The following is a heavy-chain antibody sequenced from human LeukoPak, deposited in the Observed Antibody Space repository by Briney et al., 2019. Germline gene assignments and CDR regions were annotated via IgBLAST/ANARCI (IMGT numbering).Heavy chain of an antibody. Sequence: SQALSLTCAISGDSVSSNSAAWNWIRQSPSRGLEWLGRAYYRSKWYNDYAVSVKSRITINPDTSKNQFSLQLNSVTPEDTAVYYCARDLEQQLVPGVFDYWGQGTLVTVSS. CDR3: ARDLEQQLVPGVFDY. V-gene: IGHV6-1*01. CDR1: GDSVSSNSAA. J-gene: IGHJ4*02. CDR2: AYYRSKWYN. D-gene: IGHD6-13*01.